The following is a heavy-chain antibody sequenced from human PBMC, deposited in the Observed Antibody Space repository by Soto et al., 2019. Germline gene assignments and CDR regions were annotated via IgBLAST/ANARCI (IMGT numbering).Heavy chain of an antibody. J-gene: IGHJ2*01. CDR1: GLSCGNYP. Sequence: GTMRLSCGTSGLSCGNYPRIWVSQAPGKGLEWVTAIIANGRGTSYADSVKGRFTILRDNSKNTLYLQMNSLRAEDTAVYYGAKKPSGWWSAGYFDRCGRGTRVT. CDR3: AKKPSGWWSAGYFDR. V-gene: IGHV3-23*01. D-gene: IGHD6-19*01. CDR2: IIANGRGT.